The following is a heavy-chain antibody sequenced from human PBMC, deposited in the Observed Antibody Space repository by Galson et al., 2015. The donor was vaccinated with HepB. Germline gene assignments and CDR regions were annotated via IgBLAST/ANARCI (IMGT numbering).Heavy chain of an antibody. CDR2: ISYDGSNK. D-gene: IGHD3-22*01. CDR3: ARADYYDSTDAFDI. Sequence: SLRLSCAASGFTFSSYAMHWVRQAPGKGLEWVAVISYDGSNKYYADSVKGRFTISRDNSKNTLYLQMNSLRAEDTAVYYCARADYYDSTDAFDIWGQGTMVTVSS. CDR1: GFTFSSYA. J-gene: IGHJ3*02. V-gene: IGHV3-30*04.